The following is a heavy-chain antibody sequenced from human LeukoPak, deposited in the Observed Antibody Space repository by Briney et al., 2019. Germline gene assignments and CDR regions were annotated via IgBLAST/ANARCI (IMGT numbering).Heavy chain of an antibody. D-gene: IGHD6-19*01. CDR3: VRRGDASSGWGDHDF. V-gene: IGHV3-23*01. J-gene: IGHJ4*02. CDR1: GFTFNRNA. CDR2: IGGSGDRT. Sequence: HPGGSLRLSCAASGFTFNRNAISWVRQAPGKGLEWFSTIGGSGDRTFYADSVKGRFTISRDNSKNMVHLQMNSLTGEDTALYYCVRRGDASSGWGDHDFWGQGALVTVSS.